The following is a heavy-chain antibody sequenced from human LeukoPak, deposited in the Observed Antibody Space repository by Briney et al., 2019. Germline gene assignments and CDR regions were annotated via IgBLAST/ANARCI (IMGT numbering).Heavy chain of an antibody. J-gene: IGHJ4*02. CDR2: TGGT. D-gene: IGHD3-10*01. CDR3: VKGSQLDY. Sequence: GGSLRLSCAASGFTFSNYAMTWVRQAPGKGLEWVSTTGGTFYADSVKGRFTISRDNSKNTLYLQMNSLRADDTALYYCVKGSQLDYWGQGTVVIVSS. V-gene: IGHV3-23*01. CDR1: GFTFSNYA.